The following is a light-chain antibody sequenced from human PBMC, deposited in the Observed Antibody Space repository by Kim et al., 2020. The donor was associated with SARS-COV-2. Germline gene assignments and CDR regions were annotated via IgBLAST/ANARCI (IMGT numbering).Light chain of an antibody. CDR1: SSNIGTNT. V-gene: IGLV1-44*01. J-gene: IGLJ3*02. CDR2: SNN. CDR3: SAWDDTLNGVV. Sequence: GQRVTISCSGSSSNIGTNTVNWYRQLPGTAPKLLIYSNNQRSSGVPDRFSGSKSGTSASLAISGLQSEDETDYYCSAWDDTLNGVVFGGGTQLTVL.